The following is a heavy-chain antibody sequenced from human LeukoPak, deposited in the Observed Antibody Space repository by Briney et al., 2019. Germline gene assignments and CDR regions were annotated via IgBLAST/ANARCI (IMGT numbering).Heavy chain of an antibody. V-gene: IGHV4-59*01. CDR2: IYYSGTT. D-gene: IGHD3-10*01. CDR1: GGSTSGFF. J-gene: IGHJ5*02. Sequence: KPSETLSLTCTVSGGSTSGFFWTWIRQSPGKGLEYIGYIYYSGTTDYNPTLKSRVSMSVDTSKNQFFLNLTPVTAADTAIYYCARVGYGSGSWGWFDPWGQGTLVTVSS. CDR3: ARVGYGSGSWGWFDP.